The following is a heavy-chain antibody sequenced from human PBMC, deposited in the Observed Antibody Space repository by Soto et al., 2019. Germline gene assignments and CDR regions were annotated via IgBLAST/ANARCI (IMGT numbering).Heavy chain of an antibody. CDR3: ARDSPIGSVFSGYDAIAL. D-gene: IGHD5-12*01. CDR2: IIPILDTA. V-gene: IGHV1-69*08. J-gene: IGHJ4*02. Sequence: QVQLVQSGAEVKEPGSSVKVSYKASGGTFSTSTFTWVRQAPGQGLEWMGRIIPILDTADYAQKFQGSVTNTADKSTRTAFMELSSLRSEDTGIYYCARDSPIGSVFSGYDAIALWGQGTLVTVSP. CDR1: GGTFSTST.